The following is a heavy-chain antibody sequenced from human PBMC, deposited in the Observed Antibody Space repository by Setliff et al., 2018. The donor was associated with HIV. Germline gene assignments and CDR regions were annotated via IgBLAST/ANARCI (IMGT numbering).Heavy chain of an antibody. CDR1: GFTFSSYS. CDR3: TRDYRNLGFDL. V-gene: IGHV3-21*01. CDR2: ISSSSYI. J-gene: IGHJ2*01. D-gene: IGHD4-4*01. Sequence: GALRLSCAASGFTFSSYSMNWVRQAPGKGLEWVSSISSSSYIYYADSVKGRFTISRDNAKNTLYLQMNSLRAEDTAVYYCTRDYRNLGFDLWGRGSLVTVSS.